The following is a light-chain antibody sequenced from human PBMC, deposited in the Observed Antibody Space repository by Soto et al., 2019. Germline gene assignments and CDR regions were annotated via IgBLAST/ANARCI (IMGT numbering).Light chain of an antibody. J-gene: IGLJ1*01. V-gene: IGLV2-14*01. CDR1: RRDVGGYNY. Sequence: QSVLTQPASVSGSPGQSITISCTGTRRDVGGYNYVSWYQQYPGKSPKLLIYEVTHRPSGVSNRFSGSKSGNTASLTISGLQDEDDADYFCSSYTISNTLPFVFGTGTKLTVL. CDR2: EVT. CDR3: SSYTISNTLPFV.